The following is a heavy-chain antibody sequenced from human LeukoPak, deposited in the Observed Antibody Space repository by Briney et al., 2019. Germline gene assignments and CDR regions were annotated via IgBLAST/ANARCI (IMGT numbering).Heavy chain of an antibody. Sequence: PSETLSLTCTVSGGSISSYYWSWIRQPPGKGLEWIGYMCYSGRTNYNPSLKSRVTISVDTSKNQFSLKLSSVTAADTAVYYCARTFSESYYYYGMDVWGQGTTVTVSS. J-gene: IGHJ6*02. CDR3: ARTFSESYYYYGMDV. V-gene: IGHV4-59*01. D-gene: IGHD1-26*01. CDR1: GGSISSYY. CDR2: MCYSGRT.